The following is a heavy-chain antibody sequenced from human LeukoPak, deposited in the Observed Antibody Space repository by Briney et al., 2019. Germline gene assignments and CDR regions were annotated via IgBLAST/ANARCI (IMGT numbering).Heavy chain of an antibody. Sequence: ASVKVSCKASGYTFTSYGISWVRQAPGQGLEWMGWISAYSGNTNYAQKLQGRVTMTTDTSTSTAYMELRSLRSDDTAVYYCARDLPGYSSSSRPPFDYWGQGTLVTVSS. CDR2: ISAYSGNT. CDR1: GYTFTSYG. J-gene: IGHJ4*02. V-gene: IGHV1-18*01. CDR3: ARDLPGYSSSSRPPFDY. D-gene: IGHD6-6*01.